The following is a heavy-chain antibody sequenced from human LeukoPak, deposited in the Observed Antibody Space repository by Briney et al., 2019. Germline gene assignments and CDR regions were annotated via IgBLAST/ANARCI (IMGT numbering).Heavy chain of an antibody. CDR2: IVVGSGNT. Sequence: GTSVKVSCKASGFTFTSSTVQWVRQARGQRLEWIGWIVVGSGNTNYAQKFQERVTITRDMSTSTAYMELSSLRSDDTAVYFCARSGSTGYSLDYWGQGTLVTVSS. CDR3: ARSGSTGYSLDY. J-gene: IGHJ4*02. CDR1: GFTFTSST. V-gene: IGHV1-58*01. D-gene: IGHD3-22*01.